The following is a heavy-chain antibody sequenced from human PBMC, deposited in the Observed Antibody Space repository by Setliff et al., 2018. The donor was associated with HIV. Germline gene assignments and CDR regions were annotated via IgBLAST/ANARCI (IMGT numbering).Heavy chain of an antibody. V-gene: IGHV1-3*01. CDR3: ASPTAIPH. CDR1: GYTFTSYA. D-gene: IGHD2-21*02. CDR2: INAGNGNT. Sequence: ASVKVSCKASGYTFTSYAMHWVRQAPGQRLEWMGWINAGNGNTKYPQKFQGRVTITRDTSASTAYMALSSLRPEDTAVYYCASPTAIPHWGQGTLVTVSS. J-gene: IGHJ4*02.